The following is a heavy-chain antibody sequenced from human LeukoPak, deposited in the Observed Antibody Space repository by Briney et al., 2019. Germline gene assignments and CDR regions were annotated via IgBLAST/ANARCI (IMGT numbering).Heavy chain of an antibody. J-gene: IGHJ3*02. Sequence: PSETLSLTCTVSGGSISSYYWSWIRQPPGKGLEWIGYIYYSGCTNYNPSLKSRVTISVDTSKNQFSLKLSSVTAADTAVYYCARVDSQDAFDIWGQGTMVTVSS. CDR2: IYYSGCT. CDR3: ARVDSQDAFDI. D-gene: IGHD3-22*01. CDR1: GGSISSYY. V-gene: IGHV4-59*01.